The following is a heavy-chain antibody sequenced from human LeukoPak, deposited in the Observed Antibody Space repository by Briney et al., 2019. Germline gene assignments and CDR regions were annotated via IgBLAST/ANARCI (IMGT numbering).Heavy chain of an antibody. CDR3: AIDYGSWSYYLDY. Sequence: ASVKVSCKASGYTFTGYYMHWVRQAPGQGLEWMGWINPNSGGTNYAQKFQGRVTMTRDTSISTAYMELSRLRSDDTAVYYCAIDYGSWSYYLDYWGQGTLVTVSS. V-gene: IGHV1-2*02. J-gene: IGHJ4*02. D-gene: IGHD3-10*01. CDR2: INPNSGGT. CDR1: GYTFTGYY.